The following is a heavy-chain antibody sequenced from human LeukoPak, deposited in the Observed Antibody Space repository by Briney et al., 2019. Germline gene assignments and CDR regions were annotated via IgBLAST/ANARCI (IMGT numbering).Heavy chain of an antibody. CDR3: ARLYCSSTSCYSLYFDY. D-gene: IGHD2-2*02. Sequence: PSETLSLTCTVSGGSISNYYWSWIRQPPGKGLEWIGYIYYSGSASYNPSLKSRVTMSVDTSKKQFSLKLSSVTAADTAVYYCARLYCSSTSCYSLYFDYWGQGTLVTVSS. J-gene: IGHJ4*02. CDR2: IYYSGSA. V-gene: IGHV4-59*12. CDR1: GGSISNYY.